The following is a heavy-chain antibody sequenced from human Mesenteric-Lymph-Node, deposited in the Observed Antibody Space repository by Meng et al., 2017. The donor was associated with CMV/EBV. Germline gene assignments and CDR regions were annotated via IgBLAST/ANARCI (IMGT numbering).Heavy chain of an antibody. J-gene: IGHJ6*02. V-gene: IGHV3-23*03. Sequence: GESLKISCADSGVTFSSYAMSWVRQAPGKGLEWVSVIYSDGSTTYYADSLKGRFTISRDNSKNTLFLQMNSLRAEDTAIYYCARHYHPIYGMDVWGQGTTVTVSS. CDR3: ARHYHPIYGMDV. CDR1: GVTFSSYA. CDR2: IYSDGSTT. D-gene: IGHD3-10*01.